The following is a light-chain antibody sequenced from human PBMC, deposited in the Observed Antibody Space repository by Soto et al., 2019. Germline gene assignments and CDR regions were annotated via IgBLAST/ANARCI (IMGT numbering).Light chain of an antibody. CDR1: QSISNY. CDR3: QQSYSTPRT. Sequence: DIQMTQSPSSLSASVGDRVTITCRASQSISNYLNWYQQKSGIAPKLLIYGASSLQSGVPSRVSGSGYGTEFTLTISSLQPEDFATYYCQQSYSTPRTFGGGTKVEIK. J-gene: IGKJ4*01. V-gene: IGKV1-39*01. CDR2: GAS.